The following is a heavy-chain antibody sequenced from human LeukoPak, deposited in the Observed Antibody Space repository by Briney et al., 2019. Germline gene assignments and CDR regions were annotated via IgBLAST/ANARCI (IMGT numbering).Heavy chain of an antibody. CDR3: ARGPIAALYYFDY. Sequence: GGSLRLSCAASGFTFSSYAMSWVRQAPGKGLEWVSYISSSGSTIYYADSVKGRFTISRDNAKNSLYLQMNSLRAEDTAVYYCARGPIAALYYFDYWGQGTLVTVSS. CDR2: ISSSGSTI. CDR1: GFTFSSYA. V-gene: IGHV3-48*03. J-gene: IGHJ4*02. D-gene: IGHD6-6*01.